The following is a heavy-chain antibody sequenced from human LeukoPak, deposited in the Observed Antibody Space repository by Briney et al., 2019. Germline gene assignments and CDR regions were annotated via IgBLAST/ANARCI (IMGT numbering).Heavy chain of an antibody. Sequence: GGSLRLSCAASGFTFSSYWLTWVRQAPGKGLEWVANIKQDGSEKYYVDSVKGRFTISRDNAKNSLYLQMNSLRAEDTAEYYCARDEYLWSGYYPNQVFDYWGQGTLVTVSS. CDR1: GFTFSSYW. V-gene: IGHV3-7*01. CDR2: IKQDGSEK. J-gene: IGHJ4*02. D-gene: IGHD3-3*01. CDR3: ARDEYLWSGYYPNQVFDY.